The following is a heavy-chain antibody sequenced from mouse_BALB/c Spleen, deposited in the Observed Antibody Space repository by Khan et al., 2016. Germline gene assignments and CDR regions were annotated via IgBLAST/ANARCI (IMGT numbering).Heavy chain of an antibody. V-gene: IGHV3-1*02. Sequence: EVQLQESGPDLVTPSQSLSLTCTVSDYSITSGYSWHWIRQFPGNKLEWMGYIHYSGSTNYNPSLKSRISITRDTSKNQFFLQLNSVTTEDTALYYCVRYGYYAMDYWGQGTSVTVSS. CDR3: VRYGYYAMDY. D-gene: IGHD1-1*02. J-gene: IGHJ4*01. CDR1: DYSITSGYS. CDR2: IHYSGST.